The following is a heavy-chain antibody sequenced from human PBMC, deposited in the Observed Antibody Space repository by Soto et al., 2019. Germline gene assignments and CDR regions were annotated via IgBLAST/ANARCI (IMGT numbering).Heavy chain of an antibody. V-gene: IGHV1-3*01. D-gene: IGHD3-10*01. Sequence: SVKVSCKASGYTFTSYAMHWVRQAPGQRLEWMGWINAGNGNTKYSQKFQGRVTITRDTSASTAYMELSSLRSEDTAVYYCARDRRITMAAFDYWGQGTLVTVSS. CDR3: ARDRRITMAAFDY. J-gene: IGHJ4*02. CDR2: INAGNGNT. CDR1: GYTFTSYA.